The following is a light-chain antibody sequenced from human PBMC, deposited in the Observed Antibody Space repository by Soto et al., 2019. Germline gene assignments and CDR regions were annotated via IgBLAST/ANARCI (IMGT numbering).Light chain of an antibody. CDR3: SSYTITTTVV. J-gene: IGLJ2*01. V-gene: IGLV2-14*03. CDR2: NVS. CDR1: SSDVGGYDY. Sequence: QSALTQPASVSGSPGQSITISCTGTSSDVGGYDYVSWYQQHPGQAPKLIIYNVSDRPSGVSNRFSGSRSGNTASLTISGLQAEDEADYYCSSYTITTTVVFGGGTKLTVL.